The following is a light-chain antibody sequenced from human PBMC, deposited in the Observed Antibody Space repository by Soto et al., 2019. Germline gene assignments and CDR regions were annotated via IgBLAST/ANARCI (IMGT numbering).Light chain of an antibody. CDR2: GAS. J-gene: IGKJ1*01. Sequence: IVLTLSPGTVSLSPGERATLSCRASQSGSSSYLAWYQQRPGQAPRLLIFGASTRATGIPDRFSGSGSGTDFTLTISRLEPEDSAVYFCQHYGSSQWTFGQWTFGQGTKVEI. CDR1: QSGSSSY. V-gene: IGKV3-20*01. CDR3: QHYGSSQWTFGQWT.